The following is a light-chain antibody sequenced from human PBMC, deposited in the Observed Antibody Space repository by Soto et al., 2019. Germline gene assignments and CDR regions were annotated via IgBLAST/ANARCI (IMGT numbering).Light chain of an antibody. CDR2: DVN. J-gene: IGLJ2*01. CDR3: SSYTSSSTLV. Sequence: QSVLTQPASVSGSPGQSITISCTGTSSDVGGYNHVSWYQQNPGKAPKLMIYDVNNRPSGVSNRFSGSKSGNTASLTISGLQAEDEADYYCSSYTSSSTLVFGGGTKLTVL. V-gene: IGLV2-14*01. CDR1: SSDVGGYNH.